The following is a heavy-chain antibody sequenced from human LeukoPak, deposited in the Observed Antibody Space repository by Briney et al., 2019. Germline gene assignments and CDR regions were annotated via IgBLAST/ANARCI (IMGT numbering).Heavy chain of an antibody. D-gene: IGHD3-3*01. CDR2: ISAYNGNT. J-gene: IGHJ6*03. CDR1: GYTFTSYG. CDR3: ARGSTYYDFWSGAYYYYYMDV. Sequence: ASVKVSCKASGYTFTSYGISWVRQAPGQGLEWMGWISAYNGNTNYAQKLQGRVTMTTDTSTSTAYMELRSLRSDGTAVYYCARGSTYYDFWSGAYYYYYMDVWGKGTTVTVSS. V-gene: IGHV1-18*01.